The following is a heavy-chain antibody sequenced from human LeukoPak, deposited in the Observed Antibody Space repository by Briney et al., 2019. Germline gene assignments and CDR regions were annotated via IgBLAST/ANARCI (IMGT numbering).Heavy chain of an antibody. CDR2: IYYSGST. Sequence: PSETLSLTCTVSGGSVSSGSYYWSWIRQPPGKGLEWIGYIYYSGSTNYNPSLKSRVTISVDTSKNQFSLKLSSVTAADTAVYYCARVLTDYDFWSGFVWFDPWGQGTLVTVSS. V-gene: IGHV4-61*01. CDR3: ARVLTDYDFWSGFVWFDP. D-gene: IGHD3-3*01. CDR1: GGSVSSGSYY. J-gene: IGHJ5*02.